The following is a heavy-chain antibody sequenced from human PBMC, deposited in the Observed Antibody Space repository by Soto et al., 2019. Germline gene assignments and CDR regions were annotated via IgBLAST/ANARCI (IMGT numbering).Heavy chain of an antibody. CDR3: AKGRSYYYYYGVDV. Sequence: GGSLRLSCAASGFTFSSNAMSRVRQAPGKGLEWVSAISGTTDNTYYADSVKGRFTISRDNSKNTLYLQMNSLRAEDTALYYCAKGRSYYYYYGVDVWGQGTTVTVSS. J-gene: IGHJ6*02. CDR1: GFTFSSNA. CDR2: ISGTTDNT. V-gene: IGHV3-23*01.